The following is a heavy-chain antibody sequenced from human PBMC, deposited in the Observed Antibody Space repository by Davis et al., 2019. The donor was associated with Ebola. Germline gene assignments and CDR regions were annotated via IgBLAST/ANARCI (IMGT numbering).Heavy chain of an antibody. CDR3: ATRTIAARPRDY. V-gene: IGHV4-39*01. Sequence: MPSEPLSLTCTVSGGSISSSSYYWGWIRQPPGKGLEWIGSIYYSGSTYYNPSLKSRVTISVDTSKNQFSLKLSSVTAADTAVYYCATRTIAARPRDYWGQGTLVTVSS. D-gene: IGHD6-6*01. CDR1: GGSISSSSYY. CDR2: IYYSGST. J-gene: IGHJ4*02.